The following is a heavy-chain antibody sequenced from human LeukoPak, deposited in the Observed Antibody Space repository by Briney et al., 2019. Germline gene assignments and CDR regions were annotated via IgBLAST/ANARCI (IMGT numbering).Heavy chain of an antibody. CDR2: IYYSGST. CDR1: GGSISSYY. V-gene: IGHV4-59*01. CDR3: ARSDYVDAFDI. Sequence: SETLSLTCTVSGGSISSYYWSWIRQPPGRGLEWIGYIYYSGSTNYNPSLKSRVTISVDTSKNQFSLKLSSVTAADTAVYYCARSDYVDAFDIWGQGTMVTVSS. J-gene: IGHJ3*02. D-gene: IGHD4-17*01.